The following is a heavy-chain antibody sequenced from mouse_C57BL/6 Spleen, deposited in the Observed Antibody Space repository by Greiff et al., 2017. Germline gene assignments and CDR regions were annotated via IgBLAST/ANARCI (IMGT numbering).Heavy chain of an antibody. Sequence: VMLVESGAELVRPGTSVKVSCKASGYAFTNYLIEWVKQRPGQGLEWIGVINPGSGGTNYNEKFKGKATLTADKSSSTAYMQLSSLTSEDSAVYFCARSGLNWFAYWGQGTLVTVSA. CDR2: INPGSGGT. CDR1: GYAFTNYL. CDR3: ARSGLNWFAY. D-gene: IGHD6-2*01. V-gene: IGHV1-54*01. J-gene: IGHJ3*01.